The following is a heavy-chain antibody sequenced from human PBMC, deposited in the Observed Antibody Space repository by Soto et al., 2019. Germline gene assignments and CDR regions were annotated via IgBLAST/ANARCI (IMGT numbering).Heavy chain of an antibody. V-gene: IGHV2-5*01. D-gene: IGHD5-18*01. CDR3: VHTGYSYDPFGY. CDR2: IFWNDNE. Sequence: SGPTLVNPTQTLTLTCTFSGFSLTTYGVGVGWIRQPPGKALEWLALIFWNDNERYSPSLKSRLTITKDTSKNQVALTMSNMDPVDTXTYYCVHTGYSYDPFGYWGRGTLVTVSS. CDR1: GFSLTTYGVG. J-gene: IGHJ4*02.